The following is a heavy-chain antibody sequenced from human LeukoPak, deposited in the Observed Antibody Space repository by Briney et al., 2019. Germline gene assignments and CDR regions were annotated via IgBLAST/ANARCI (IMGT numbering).Heavy chain of an antibody. J-gene: IGHJ4*02. Sequence: SETLSLTCTVSGGSISSYYWSWIRQPPGKGLEWIGYIYYSGSTNYNPSLKSRVTISVDTSKNQFSLKLSSVTAADTAVYCCARAIAVALDYWGQGTLSPSPQ. CDR1: GGSISSYY. CDR2: IYYSGST. V-gene: IGHV4-59*01. CDR3: ARAIAVALDY. D-gene: IGHD6-19*01.